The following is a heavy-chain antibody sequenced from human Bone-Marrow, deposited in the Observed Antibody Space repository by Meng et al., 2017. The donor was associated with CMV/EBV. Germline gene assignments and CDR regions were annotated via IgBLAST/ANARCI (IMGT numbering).Heavy chain of an antibody. V-gene: IGHV4-59*01. CDR1: GGSISSYY. CDR2: IYYSGST. D-gene: IGHD3-16*01. CDR3: ARGGGRGKVLV. Sequence: SEPLSLTCTVSGGSISSYYWSWIRQPPGKGLEWIGYIYYSGSTNYNPSLKSRVTISVDTSKNQFSLKLSSVTAADTAVYYWARGGGRGKVLVWGQGTLVTVSS. J-gene: IGHJ4*02.